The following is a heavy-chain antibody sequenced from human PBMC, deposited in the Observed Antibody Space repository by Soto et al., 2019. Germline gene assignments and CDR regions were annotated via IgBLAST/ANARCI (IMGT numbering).Heavy chain of an antibody. Sequence: QVQLVQSGAEVKKPGASVKVSCKASGYTFTSYDINWVRQATGQGLEWMGWMNPNSGNTGYAQKFQGGVTMTRNTSISTAYMELSSLRSEDTAVYYCARWYCTNGVCYIDYWGQGTLVTVSS. CDR2: MNPNSGNT. V-gene: IGHV1-8*01. CDR1: GYTFTSYD. CDR3: ARWYCTNGVCYIDY. D-gene: IGHD2-8*01. J-gene: IGHJ4*02.